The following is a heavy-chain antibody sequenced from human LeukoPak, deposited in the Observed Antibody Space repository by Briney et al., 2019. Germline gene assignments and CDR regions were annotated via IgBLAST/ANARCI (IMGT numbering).Heavy chain of an antibody. D-gene: IGHD6-6*01. CDR3: ARDHAARLDY. CDR2: ISYDGSNK. V-gene: IGHV3-30-3*01. CDR1: GFTFSSYA. Sequence: PGGSLRLSCAASGFTFSSYAMHWVRQAPGKGLEWVAVISYDGSNKYYADSVKGRFTISRDNSKNTLYLQMNSLRAEDTAVYYCARDHAARLDYWGQGTLVTVSS. J-gene: IGHJ4*02.